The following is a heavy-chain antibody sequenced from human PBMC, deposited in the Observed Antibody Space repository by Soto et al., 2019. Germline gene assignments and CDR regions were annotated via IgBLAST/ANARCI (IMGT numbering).Heavy chain of an antibody. Sequence: GGSLILSCAASGFTFSSYGMHWVRQAPGKGLEWVAVIWYDGSNKYYADSVKGRFTISRDNSKNTLYLQMSSLRAEDTAVYYCARVSRSGYYPTYCGQGTLVTVSS. D-gene: IGHD3-3*01. J-gene: IGHJ1*01. CDR1: GFTFSSYG. CDR2: IWYDGSNK. V-gene: IGHV3-33*01. CDR3: ARVSRSGYYPTY.